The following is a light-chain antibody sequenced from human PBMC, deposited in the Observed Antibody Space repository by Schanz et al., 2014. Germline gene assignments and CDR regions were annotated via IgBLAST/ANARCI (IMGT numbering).Light chain of an antibody. Sequence: QSALTQPRSVSGSPGQSVTISCTGTSSDVGGYNYVSWYQQHPGKAPKLMIYEVTKRPSGVPGRFSGSKSGNTASLTISGLQAEDEADYYCSSYTGSSTQVFGGGTKLTVL. CDR2: EVT. J-gene: IGLJ3*02. CDR3: SSYTGSSTQV. V-gene: IGLV2-11*01. CDR1: SSDVGGYNY.